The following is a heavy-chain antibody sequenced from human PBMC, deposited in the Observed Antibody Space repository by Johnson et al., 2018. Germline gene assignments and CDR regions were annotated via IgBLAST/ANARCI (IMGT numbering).Heavy chain of an antibody. V-gene: IGHV3-21*01. Sequence: VQLVESGGGLVKPGGSLRLSCAASGFTFSSYSMNWVRQAPGKGLEWVSSISSSSSYIYYAASVKGRFTISRDNAKNSLYLQMNSLGAEDTAVYYCARDGGDGEGAFDIWGQGTMVTVSS. J-gene: IGHJ3*02. CDR3: ARDGGDGEGAFDI. D-gene: IGHD4-17*01. CDR1: GFTFSSYS. CDR2: ISSSSSYI.